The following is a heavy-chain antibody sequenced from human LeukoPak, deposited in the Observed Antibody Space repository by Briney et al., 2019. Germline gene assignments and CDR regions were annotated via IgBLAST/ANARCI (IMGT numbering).Heavy chain of an antibody. CDR2: ISYDGSNK. V-gene: IGHV3-30*18. J-gene: IGHJ4*02. CDR1: GFTFSSYG. Sequence: GGSLRLSCAASGFTFSSYGMHWVRQAPGKGLEWVAVISYDGSNKYYADSVKGRFTISRDNSKNTLYLQMNSLRAEDTAVYYCAKSVGGLRIPRRPFDYWGQGTLVTVSS. D-gene: IGHD3-16*01. CDR3: AKSVGGLRIPRRPFDY.